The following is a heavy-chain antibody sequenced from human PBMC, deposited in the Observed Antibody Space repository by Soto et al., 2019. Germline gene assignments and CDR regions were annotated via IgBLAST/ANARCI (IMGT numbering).Heavy chain of an antibody. CDR2: IYYSGST. V-gene: IGHV4-59*01. J-gene: IGHJ4*02. Sequence: SETLSLTCTVSGGSFSSYYLSWIRQPPGKGLEWIGYIYYSGSTNYNPSLKSRVTISVDTSKNQFSLKLSSVTAADTAVYYCARIGYSYGYLVDYWGQGTLVTVSS. D-gene: IGHD5-18*01. CDR1: GGSFSSYY. CDR3: ARIGYSYGYLVDY.